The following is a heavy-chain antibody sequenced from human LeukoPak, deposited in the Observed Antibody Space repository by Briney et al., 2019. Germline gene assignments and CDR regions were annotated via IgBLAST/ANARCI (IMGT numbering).Heavy chain of an antibody. D-gene: IGHD3-16*02. J-gene: IGHJ4*02. CDR3: ARGSYDYVWGSYRYRFDY. CDR1: GGSISSYY. CDR2: IYYSGST. V-gene: IGHV4-59*01. Sequence: PSETLSLTCTVSGGSISSYYWSWIRQPPGKGLEWSGYIYYSGSTNYNPSLKSRVTISVDPSKNQLSLKLISVPATDPAVYYRARGSYDYVWGSYRYRFDYWGQGTLVTVSS.